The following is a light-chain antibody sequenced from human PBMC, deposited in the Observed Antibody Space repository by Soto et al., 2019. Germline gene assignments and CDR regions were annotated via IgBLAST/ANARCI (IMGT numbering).Light chain of an antibody. Sequence: VMTQSPATLSVCPGERATLSCRASQSLSSRNLAWYQQKPGQAPRPLIYEASSRATGIPDRFSGSGSGTDFTLTISRLEPEDFAVYYCQQYRTFGQGTKVDI. J-gene: IGKJ1*01. CDR2: EAS. CDR3: QQYRT. V-gene: IGKV3D-20*02. CDR1: QSLSSRN.